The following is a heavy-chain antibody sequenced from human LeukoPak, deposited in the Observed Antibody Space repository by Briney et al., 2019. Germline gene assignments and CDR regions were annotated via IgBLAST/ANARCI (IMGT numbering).Heavy chain of an antibody. J-gene: IGHJ4*02. CDR1: GITFSTSG. CDR2: IQYDESTK. V-gene: IGHV3-30*02. D-gene: IGHD6-19*01. CDR3: AREGGTVVAGTLDH. Sequence: GSLRLSCAASGITFSTSGMHWVRQAPGKGLEWLTFIQYDESTKYYADSVKGRFTISRDNSKNTLYLQMNSLRAEDTAVYHCAREGGTVVAGTLDHWGQGTPVTVSS.